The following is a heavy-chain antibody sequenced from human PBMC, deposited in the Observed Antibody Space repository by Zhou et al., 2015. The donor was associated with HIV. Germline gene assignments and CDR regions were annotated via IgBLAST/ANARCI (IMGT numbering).Heavy chain of an antibody. CDR2: ITPMFDIT. CDR1: GGTFSGSD. CDR3: ARSSVNHENAFDI. J-gene: IGHJ3*02. Sequence: LVQSGTEVTKPGSSVKVSCKASGGTFSGSDISWVRQAPGQGLEWMGGITPMFDITNYAQKFRARLNITVDKSTSVAYMELSTLTSEDAAVYFCARSSVNHENAFDIWGRRD. D-gene: IGHD3-22*01. V-gene: IGHV1-69*17.